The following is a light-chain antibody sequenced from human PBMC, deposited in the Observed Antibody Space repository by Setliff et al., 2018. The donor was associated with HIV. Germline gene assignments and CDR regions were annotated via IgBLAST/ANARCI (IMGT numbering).Light chain of an antibody. CDR1: TGPVTTTHY. V-gene: IGLV7-46*01. J-gene: IGLJ2*01. CDR2: DTN. CDR3: LLSYSGSAV. Sequence: AVVTQEPSLTVSPGGTVTLTCGSSTGPVTTTHYPYWIQQKPGQAPRTLIFDTNNKHSWTPARFSGSLLGGKGALTLSGARPEDEADYYCLLSYSGSAVFGGGTKVTVL.